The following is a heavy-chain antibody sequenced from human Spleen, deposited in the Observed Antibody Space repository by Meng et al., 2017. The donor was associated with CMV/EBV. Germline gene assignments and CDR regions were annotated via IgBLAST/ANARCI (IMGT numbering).Heavy chain of an antibody. CDR1: YY. J-gene: IGHJ6*02. V-gene: IGHV4-31*02. CDR2: IYYSGNT. Sequence: YYWSSLCPHSEKSLDWIGFIYYSGNTNYNPSLQRRLSISLDTSKNQFSLKLTSVTAADTAVYFCARVRLKNGGVIRDYYGLDVWGRGTTVTVSS. D-gene: IGHD2-8*02. CDR3: ARVRLKNGGVIRDYYGLDV.